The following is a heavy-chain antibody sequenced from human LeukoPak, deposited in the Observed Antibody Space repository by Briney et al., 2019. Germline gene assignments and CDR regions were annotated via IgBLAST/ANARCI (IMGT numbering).Heavy chain of an antibody. J-gene: IGHJ4*02. CDR1: GFTFNSYA. CDR3: ARDQLAYSGYDTLFDY. V-gene: IGHV3-30*04. Sequence: PGGSLRLSCAASGFTFNSYAIHWVRQAPGKGLEWVAVISYDGSNKYYAESVKGRFTISRDNSKNTLYLQLNSLRPDDTAVYYCARDQLAYSGYDTLFDYWGQGTLVTVSS. D-gene: IGHD5-12*01. CDR2: ISYDGSNK.